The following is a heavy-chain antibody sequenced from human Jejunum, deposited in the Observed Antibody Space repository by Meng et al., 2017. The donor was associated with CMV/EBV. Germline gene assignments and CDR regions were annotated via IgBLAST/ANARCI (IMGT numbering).Heavy chain of an antibody. CDR2: TSAYNGNT. Sequence: FTDYGVSWVRQAPGQGLEWMGWTSAYNGNTDYAQKFLDRVTMTTDTTTNTAYMELRSLRSDDTAVYYCARVGSTGWFRAYYFDSWGQGTLVTVSS. CDR1: FTDYG. J-gene: IGHJ4*02. D-gene: IGHD6-19*01. CDR3: ARVGSTGWFRAYYFDS. V-gene: IGHV1-18*01.